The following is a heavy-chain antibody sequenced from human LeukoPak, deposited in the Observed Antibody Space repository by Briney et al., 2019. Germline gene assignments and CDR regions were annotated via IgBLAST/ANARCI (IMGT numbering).Heavy chain of an antibody. CDR3: ARRAGTGGRDYFDY. J-gene: IGHJ4*02. V-gene: IGHV4-59*08. CDR2: VYYSGST. D-gene: IGHD3/OR15-3a*01. Sequence: PSETLSLTCTVSGGSISNYFWSWIRQPPGEGLEWIGYVYYSGSTNYNPPLKSRVTISVETSKNQFSLNLSSVTAADTAVYYCARRAGTGGRDYFDYWGQGTLVTVSS. CDR1: GGSISNYF.